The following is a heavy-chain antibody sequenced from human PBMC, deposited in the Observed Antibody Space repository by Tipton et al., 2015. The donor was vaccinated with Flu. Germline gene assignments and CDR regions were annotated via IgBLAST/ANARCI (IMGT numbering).Heavy chain of an antibody. Sequence: QLVQSGVEVKKLGASVKVSCKASGYTFTNFGITWVRQAPGQGLEWMGWISGYNGDTNYAEKLQGRVTMTTDASTHTAYMELRSLKSDDTAMYYCARDRGSYNIHLEYHYYYGMDVWGQGTTVTVSS. J-gene: IGHJ6*02. CDR1: GYTFTNFG. V-gene: IGHV1-18*01. CDR2: ISGYNGDT. D-gene: IGHD1-26*01. CDR3: ARDRGSYNIHLEYHYYYGMDV.